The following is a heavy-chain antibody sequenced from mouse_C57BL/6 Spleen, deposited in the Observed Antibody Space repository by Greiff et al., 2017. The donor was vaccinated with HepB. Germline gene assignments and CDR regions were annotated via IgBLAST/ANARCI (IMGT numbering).Heavy chain of an antibody. D-gene: IGHD1-1*01. Sequence: EVQLVESGGDLVKPGGSLKLSCAASGFTFSSYGMSWVRQTPDKRLEWVATISSGGSYTYYPDSVKGRFTISRDNAKNTLYLQMSSLKSEDTAMYYCARHERTGGSSTYAMDYWGQGTSVTVSS. CDR1: GFTFSSYG. V-gene: IGHV5-6*01. CDR3: ARHERTGGSSTYAMDY. J-gene: IGHJ4*01. CDR2: ISSGGSYT.